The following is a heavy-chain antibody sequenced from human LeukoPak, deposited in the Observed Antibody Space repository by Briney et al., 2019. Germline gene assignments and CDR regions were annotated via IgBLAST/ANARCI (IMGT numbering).Heavy chain of an antibody. CDR2: IYHGGST. D-gene: IGHD2-2*01. Sequence: PSETLSLTCAVSGASISSDGYSWSWIRQPPGKGLEWIGYIYHGGSTYYNASLKSRVTISVDTSKNQFSLKLSSVTAADTAVYYCARGRYCSSTSCYYYYYYMDVWGKGTTVTVSS. CDR3: ARGRYCSSTSCYYYYYYMDV. V-gene: IGHV4-30-2*01. CDR1: GASISSDGYS. J-gene: IGHJ6*03.